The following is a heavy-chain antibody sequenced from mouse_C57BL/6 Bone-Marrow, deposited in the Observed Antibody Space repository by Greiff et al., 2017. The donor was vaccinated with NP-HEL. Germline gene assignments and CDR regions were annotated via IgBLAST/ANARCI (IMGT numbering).Heavy chain of an antibody. CDR1: GYTFTDYN. J-gene: IGHJ3*01. D-gene: IGHD2-2*01. CDR2: INPNNGGS. V-gene: IGHV1-18*01. Sequence: VQLQQSGPELVKPGASVKIPCKASGYTFTDYNMDWVKQSHGKSLEWIGDINPNNGGSIYNQKFKGKATLTVDKSSSTAYMELRSLTSEDTAVYYCAAMVAGGFAYWGQGTLVTVSA. CDR3: AAMVAGGFAY.